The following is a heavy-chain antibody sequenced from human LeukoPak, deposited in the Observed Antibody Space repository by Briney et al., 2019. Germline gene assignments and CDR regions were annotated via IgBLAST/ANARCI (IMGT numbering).Heavy chain of an antibody. D-gene: IGHD6-19*01. Sequence: PSETLSLTCNVSGGTISSNTHYWSWIRQAPGQGLEWIGTIYYTGSTYYNPSLKSRVTISVDTSKNQFSLKVNSVTAADTAVYYCARHQGSDWEDYYFDYWGQGSLVTVSS. CDR3: ARHQGSDWEDYYFDY. CDR1: GGTISSNTHY. J-gene: IGHJ4*02. V-gene: IGHV4-39*01. CDR2: IYYTGST.